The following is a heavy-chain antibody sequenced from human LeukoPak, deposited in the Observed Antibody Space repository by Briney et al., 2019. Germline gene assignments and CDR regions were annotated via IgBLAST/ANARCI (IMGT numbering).Heavy chain of an antibody. J-gene: IGHJ5*02. CDR3: GREDYYYDSSGYQIGGWFDP. D-gene: IGHD3-22*01. CDR2: IIPILGIA. V-gene: IGHV1-69*04. CDR1: GDTFSSYT. Sequence: GSSVKVSCKASGDTFSSYTISWVRQAPGQGLEWMGRIIPILGIANYAQKFQGRITITADKSTSTAYMELSSLRSEDTAVYYCGREDYYYDSSGYQIGGWFDPWGQGTLVTVSS.